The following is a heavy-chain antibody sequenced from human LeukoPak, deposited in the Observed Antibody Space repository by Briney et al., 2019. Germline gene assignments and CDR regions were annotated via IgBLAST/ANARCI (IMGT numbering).Heavy chain of an antibody. J-gene: IGHJ1*01. D-gene: IGHD6-19*01. CDR2: ISGSGGST. CDR3: ARGSSGWYHTAEYFQH. Sequence: PGGSLRLSCAASGFTFSSYAMSWVRQAPGKGLEWVSAISGSGGSTYYADSVKGRFTISRDNAKNSLYLQMNSLRAEDTAVYYCARGSSGWYHTAEYFQHWGQGTLVTVSS. V-gene: IGHV3-23*01. CDR1: GFTFSSYA.